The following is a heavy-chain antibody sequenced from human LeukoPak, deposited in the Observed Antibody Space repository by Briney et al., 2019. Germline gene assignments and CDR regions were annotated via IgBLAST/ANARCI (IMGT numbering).Heavy chain of an antibody. J-gene: IGHJ4*02. Sequence: AASVKVSCKASGYTFTGYYMHWVRQAPGQGLEWMGWINPNSGGTYYAQKFQGRVTMTRDTSISTAYMELSRLRSDDTAVDYCARDLGDLAAFDYWGQGTLVTVSS. V-gene: IGHV1-2*02. CDR3: ARDLGDLAAFDY. CDR2: INPNSGGT. D-gene: IGHD3-10*01. CDR1: GYTFTGYY.